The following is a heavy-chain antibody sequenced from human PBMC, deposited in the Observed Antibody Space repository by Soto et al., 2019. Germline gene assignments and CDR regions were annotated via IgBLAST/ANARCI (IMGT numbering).Heavy chain of an antibody. CDR1: GFTFSSYW. CDR2: INNDGSNI. D-gene: IGHD2-2*01. CDR3: ARDSTSYFYGMDV. V-gene: IGHV3-74*01. Sequence: GGSLRLSCAASGFTFSSYWMHWVRQAPGKGLVWVSRINNDGSNINYADSVKGRFTISRDNSKNTLYLQMNSLRADDSAVYYCARDSTSYFYGMDVWGQGTTVTVS. J-gene: IGHJ6*02.